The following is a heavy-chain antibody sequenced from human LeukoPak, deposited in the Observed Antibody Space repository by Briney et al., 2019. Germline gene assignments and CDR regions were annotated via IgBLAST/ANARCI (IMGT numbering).Heavy chain of an antibody. V-gene: IGHV3-30-3*01. Sequence: PGGSLRLSCAASGFTFSSYAMHWVRQAPGKGLEWVAVISHDGSNKYYADSVKGRFTISRDNSKNTLYLQMNSLRAEDTAVYYCARGGGTAMVTWYYYGMDVWGQGTTVTVSS. J-gene: IGHJ6*02. CDR3: ARGGGTAMVTWYYYGMDV. CDR1: GFTFSSYA. CDR2: ISHDGSNK. D-gene: IGHD5-18*01.